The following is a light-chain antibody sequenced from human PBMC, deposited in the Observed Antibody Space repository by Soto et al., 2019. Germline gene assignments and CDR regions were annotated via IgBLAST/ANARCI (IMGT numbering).Light chain of an antibody. CDR3: SSYTTSTTRV. V-gene: IGLV2-14*03. Sequence: QSVVTQPASVSGSPGQSITMSCAGTSSDVGVYDFVSWYQQHPGKAPKLLIYDVNNRPAGISNRFSGSKSGNTASLTISGLQAEDEADYYCSSYTTSTTRVFGGGTKLTVL. CDR2: DVN. CDR1: SSDVGVYDF. J-gene: IGLJ2*01.